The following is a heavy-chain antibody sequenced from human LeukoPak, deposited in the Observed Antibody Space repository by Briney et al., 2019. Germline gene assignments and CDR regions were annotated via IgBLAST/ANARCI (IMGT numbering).Heavy chain of an antibody. J-gene: IGHJ4*02. CDR3: AGSSQDHY. CDR1: GGSFSGYY. V-gene: IGHV4-34*01. Sequence: NPSETLSLTCAVYGGSFSGYYWSWIRQPPGKGLEWIGEINHSGSTNYNPSLKSRVTISVDTSKNQFSLKLSSVTAADTAVYYCAGSSQDHYWGQGTLVTVSS. CDR2: INHSGST. D-gene: IGHD6-13*01.